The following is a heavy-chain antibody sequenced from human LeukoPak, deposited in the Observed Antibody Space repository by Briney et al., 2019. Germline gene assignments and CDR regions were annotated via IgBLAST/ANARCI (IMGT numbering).Heavy chain of an antibody. J-gene: IGHJ1*01. V-gene: IGHV3-48*01. CDR3: AREPDYNDYLYFKY. CDR1: RFSFSSIS. Sequence: GGSLRLSRVVSRFSFSSISTSWVRPAPEEGLGWVSYISSIRATINYADSVKGRFTSSRDNAKNSLFLQMNNLRAEDTAVYYCAREPDYNDYLYFKYWGQGTLVTVSS. D-gene: IGHD4-11*01. CDR2: ISSIRATI.